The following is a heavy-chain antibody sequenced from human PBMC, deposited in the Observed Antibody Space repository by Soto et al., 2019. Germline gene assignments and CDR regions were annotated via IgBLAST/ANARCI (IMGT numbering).Heavy chain of an antibody. D-gene: IGHD6-6*01. V-gene: IGHV3-72*01. CDR1: AFTFSGHY. CDR2: SRNKANNYAT. J-gene: IGHJ6*02. CDR3: VRDGGIAARHYYGMDV. Sequence: PGGSLRLSCAASAFTFSGHYMAWVRQAPGKGLEWVGRSRNKANNYATEYAASVKGRFTISRDDSKNSLYLQMNSLKTEDTAVYYCVRDGGIAARHYYGMDVWGQGTTVTVSS.